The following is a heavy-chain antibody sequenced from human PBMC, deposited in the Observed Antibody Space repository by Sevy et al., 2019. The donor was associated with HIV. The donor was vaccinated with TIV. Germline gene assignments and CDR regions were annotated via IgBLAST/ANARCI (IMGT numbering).Heavy chain of an antibody. CDR3: ARGRPFDAFDV. Sequence: GGSLRLSCAASGFSFDDYTMHWVRQVPGKGQEWVSLINWDGGSIYYSDSVKGRFTISRDNGKKSLYLQMNSLRTEDTALYYCARGRPFDAFDVWGQGTIVTVSS. CDR2: INWDGGSI. J-gene: IGHJ3*01. CDR1: GFSFDDYT. V-gene: IGHV3-43*01.